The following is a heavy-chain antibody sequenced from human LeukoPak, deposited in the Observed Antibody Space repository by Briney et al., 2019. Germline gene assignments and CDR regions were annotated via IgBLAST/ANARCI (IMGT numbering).Heavy chain of an antibody. D-gene: IGHD6-19*01. CDR3: ARETPYSSGSCMDV. Sequence: RRASVKVSCKASGGTFSSYAISWVRQAPGQGLEWMGGIIPIFGTANYAQKFQGRVTITADESTSTAYMELSSLRSEDTAVYYCARETPYSSGSCMDVWGQGTTVTVSS. J-gene: IGHJ6*02. CDR1: GGTFSSYA. V-gene: IGHV1-69*13. CDR2: IIPIFGTA.